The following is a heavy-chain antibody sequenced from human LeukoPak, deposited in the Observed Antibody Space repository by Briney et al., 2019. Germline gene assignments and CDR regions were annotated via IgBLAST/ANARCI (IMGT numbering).Heavy chain of an antibody. CDR1: GYTFTSYD. J-gene: IGHJ6*02. CDR3: ARGPAGLWFGELFISFXXXGMDV. V-gene: IGHV1-8*01. CDR2: MNPNSGNT. Sequence: GASVKVSCKASGYTFTSYDINWVRQATGQGLEWMGWMNPNSGNTGYAQKFQGRVTMTRNTSISTAYMELSSLRSEDTAVYYCARGPAGLWFGELFISFXXXGMDVWGQGTTVTVSS. D-gene: IGHD3-10*01.